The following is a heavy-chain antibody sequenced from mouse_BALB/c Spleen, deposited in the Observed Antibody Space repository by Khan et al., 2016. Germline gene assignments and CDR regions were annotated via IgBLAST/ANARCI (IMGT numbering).Heavy chain of an antibody. J-gene: IGHJ1*01. CDR3: ARLRYCYFDV. V-gene: IGHV3-1*02. CDR1: GYSITSGYS. Sequence: EVKLQESGPDLVKPSQSLSLTCTVTGYSITSGYSCHWIRQFPGNKLEWMGYIHYSGSTNYNPSLKSRISITRDTSKNQFFLKLNSVTTEDTATXSCARLRYCYFDVWVSGTTVTVSS. CDR2: IHYSGST.